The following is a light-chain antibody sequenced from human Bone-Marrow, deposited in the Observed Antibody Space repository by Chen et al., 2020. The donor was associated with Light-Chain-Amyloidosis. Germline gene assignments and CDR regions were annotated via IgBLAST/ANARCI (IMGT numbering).Light chain of an antibody. J-gene: IGLJ2*01. CDR3: QSADSSGTYEVI. V-gene: IGLV3-25*03. Sequence: SYELTQPPSVSVSPGQTARITCSGDDLPTKYAYWYQQKPGQAPVLVIHRDTERPSGISERFSGSSSGTTATLTISRFQAEDEADYHCQSADSSGTYEVICGGGTKLTVL. CDR2: RDT. CDR1: DLPTKY.